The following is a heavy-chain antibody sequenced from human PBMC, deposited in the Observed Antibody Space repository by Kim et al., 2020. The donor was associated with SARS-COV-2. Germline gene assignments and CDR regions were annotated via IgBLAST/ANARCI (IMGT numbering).Heavy chain of an antibody. Sequence: TYYADSVKGRFTISRDNSKNTPYLQMNSLRAEDTAVYYCAKILAQWELLDAFDIWGQGTMVTVSS. CDR3: AKILAQWELLDAFDI. V-gene: IGHV3-23*01. J-gene: IGHJ3*02. D-gene: IGHD1-26*01. CDR2: T.